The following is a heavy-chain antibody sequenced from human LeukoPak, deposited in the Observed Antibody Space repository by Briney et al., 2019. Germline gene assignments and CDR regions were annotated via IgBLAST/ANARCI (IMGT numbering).Heavy chain of an antibody. D-gene: IGHD6-13*01. CDR3: AREKSSPLAAREYYFDY. Sequence: ASVKVSCKASGYTLSDYFMHWVRQAPGQGLEWMGWLNPKSGGTKYAQKFQGRVTMTRDTSISTAYMELSRLKSDDTAVYYCAREKSSPLAAREYYFDYWGQGTLVIVSS. J-gene: IGHJ4*02. CDR1: GYTLSDYF. V-gene: IGHV1-2*02. CDR2: LNPKSGGT.